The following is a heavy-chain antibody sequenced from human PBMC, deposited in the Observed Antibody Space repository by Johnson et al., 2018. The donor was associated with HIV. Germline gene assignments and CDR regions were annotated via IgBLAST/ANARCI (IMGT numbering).Heavy chain of an antibody. CDR2: ISGSGSST. CDR1: GFTFSSYA. J-gene: IGHJ3*02. V-gene: IGHV3-23*04. Sequence: VQLVESGGGLLQPGGSLRLSCAASGFTFSSYAMNWVRQAPGKGLEWVSAISGSGSSTYYADSVRGRFTISRDNSKNPLCLQMNSLRAEDTAVYYCAKEGGRSRGSNYRDAFDIWGQGTMVTVSS. D-gene: IGHD1-26*01. CDR3: AKEGGRSRGSNYRDAFDI.